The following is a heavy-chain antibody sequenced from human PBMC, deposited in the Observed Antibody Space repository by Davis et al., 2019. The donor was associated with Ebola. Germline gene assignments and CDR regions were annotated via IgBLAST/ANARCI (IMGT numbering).Heavy chain of an antibody. J-gene: IGHJ4*02. CDR2: ISYDGSNK. CDR3: AKRSASGTYYFDY. V-gene: IGHV3-30-3*02. Sequence: PGGSLRLSCAASGFTFSSYAMHWVRQAPGKGLEWVAVISYDGSNKYYADSVKGRFTISRDNSKNTLFLQMNSLRVEDTAVYSCAKRSASGTYYFDYWGQGTLVTVSS. CDR1: GFTFSSYA. D-gene: IGHD1-26*01.